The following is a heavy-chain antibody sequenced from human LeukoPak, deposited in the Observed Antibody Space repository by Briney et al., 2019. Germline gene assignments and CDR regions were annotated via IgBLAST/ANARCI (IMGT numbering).Heavy chain of an antibody. Sequence: PGWSLRLSCAASGFTFSSYSMNWVRQAPGKGLEWVSSISSSSSYIYYADSVKGRFTNPSDNAKNSLYLQMNSLRAEDTAVYYCARVPGYSSSWYISYYYYYYMDVWGKGTTVTVSS. J-gene: IGHJ6*03. CDR2: ISSSSSYI. CDR3: ARVPGYSSSWYISYYYYYYMDV. D-gene: IGHD6-13*01. CDR1: GFTFSSYS. V-gene: IGHV3-21*01.